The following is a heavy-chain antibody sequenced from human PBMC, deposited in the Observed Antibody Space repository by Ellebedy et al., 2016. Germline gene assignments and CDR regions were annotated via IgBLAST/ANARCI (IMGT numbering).Heavy chain of an antibody. CDR2: ISRSGDST. Sequence: GGSLRLXCAASGFTFSSYVMSWVRQAPGEGLEWVSTISRSGDSTYYADSVKGRFTISRDNSKNSLFLQMNSLRDEDTAVYYCARRIAETHTGGYFDYWGQGTLVTVSS. CDR3: ARRIAETHTGGYFDY. D-gene: IGHD6-13*01. J-gene: IGHJ4*02. CDR1: GFTFSSYV. V-gene: IGHV3-23*01.